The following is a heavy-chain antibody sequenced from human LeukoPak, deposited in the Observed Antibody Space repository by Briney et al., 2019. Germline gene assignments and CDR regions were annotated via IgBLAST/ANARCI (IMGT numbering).Heavy chain of an antibody. V-gene: IGHV4-59*08. J-gene: IGHJ3*02. CDR1: GGSISSYY. CDR2: IYYSGST. Sequence: SETLSLTCTVSGGSISSYYWSWVRQPPGKGLEWIGYIYYSGSTNYNPSLKSRVTISVDTSKNQFSLKLSSVTAADTAVYYCTRLGVLHPGRRAFDIWGQGTMVTVSS. D-gene: IGHD2/OR15-2a*01. CDR3: TRLGVLHPGRRAFDI.